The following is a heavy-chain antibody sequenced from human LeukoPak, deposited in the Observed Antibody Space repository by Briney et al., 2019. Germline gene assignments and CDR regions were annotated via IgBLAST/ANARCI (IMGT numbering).Heavy chain of an antibody. V-gene: IGHV4-34*01. D-gene: IGHD3-22*01. CDR3: AREGYDSSGYFPAKSDAFDI. CDR2: INHSGST. CDR1: GGSFSGYY. J-gene: IGHJ3*02. Sequence: SETLSLTCAVYGGSFSGYYWSWIRQPPGKGLEWIGEINHSGSTNYNPSLKSRVTISVDTSKNQFSLKLSSVTAADTAVYYCAREGYDSSGYFPAKSDAFDIWGQGTMVTVSS.